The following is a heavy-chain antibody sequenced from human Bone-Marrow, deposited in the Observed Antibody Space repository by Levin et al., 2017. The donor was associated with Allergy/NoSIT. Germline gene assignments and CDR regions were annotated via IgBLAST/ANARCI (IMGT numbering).Heavy chain of an antibody. J-gene: IGHJ4*02. CDR2: IYFSGNT. V-gene: IGHV4-61*01. CDR3: ARDPTRVGSIRGLDV. Sequence: SQTLSLTCSVSGGSVSNGNYYWSWIRQPPGKGLEWIGYIYFSGNTNYNPSLKSRVTISVDTSKNQFSLELSSVTAADTAIYYCARDPTRVGSIRGLDVWGQGALVTVSS. D-gene: IGHD3-10*01. CDR1: GGSVSNGNYY.